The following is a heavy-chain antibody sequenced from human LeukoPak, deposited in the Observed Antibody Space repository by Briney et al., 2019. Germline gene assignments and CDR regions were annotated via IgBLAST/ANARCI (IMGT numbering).Heavy chain of an antibody. Sequence: PGGSLRLSCVASGFTFRSYWMSWVRHAPAKGLEWVATIKQDGSEKYYVDSVKGRFTTSRDIAQNSLYLQMNSLRAEDTAVYFCARDAGYDFWTGYYDFWGQGTLVTVSS. D-gene: IGHD3-3*01. CDR2: IKQDGSEK. J-gene: IGHJ4*02. CDR1: GFTFRSYW. V-gene: IGHV3-7*05. CDR3: ARDAGYDFWTGYYDF.